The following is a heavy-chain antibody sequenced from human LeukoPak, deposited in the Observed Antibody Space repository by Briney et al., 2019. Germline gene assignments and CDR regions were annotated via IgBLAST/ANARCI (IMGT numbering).Heavy chain of an antibody. V-gene: IGHV3-7*04. J-gene: IGHJ4*02. Sequence: GGSLRLSCAASGFTFSSYWTNWVRQAPGKGLEWVAIIKEDGSEKYYVDSVKGRFTISRDNAKNSLYLQMNSLRAEDTAVYYCARARTGYFDYWGQGALVTVSS. CDR3: ARARTGYFDY. CDR1: GFTFSSYW. CDR2: IKEDGSEK. D-gene: IGHD1-14*01.